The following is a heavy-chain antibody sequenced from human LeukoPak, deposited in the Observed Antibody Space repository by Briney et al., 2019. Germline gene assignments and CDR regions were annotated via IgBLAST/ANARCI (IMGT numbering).Heavy chain of an antibody. V-gene: IGHV4-59*03. J-gene: IGHJ4*02. CDR3: VIGRGWQPDY. Sequence: SETLSLTCTVSGGSISGYYHNWVRQSPGRGLEWIGLVHYSGNTNYNPSLKSRVSISTDTSKNQFPLELTSVTAADTAVYYCVIGRGWQPDYWGQGIPVTVSS. CDR1: GGSISGYY. CDR2: VHYSGNT. D-gene: IGHD3-10*01.